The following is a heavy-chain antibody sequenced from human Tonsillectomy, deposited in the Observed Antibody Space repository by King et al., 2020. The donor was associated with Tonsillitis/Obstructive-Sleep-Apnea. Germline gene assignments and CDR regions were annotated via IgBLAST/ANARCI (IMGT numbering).Heavy chain of an antibody. J-gene: IGHJ4*02. CDR2: IIPILNIA. CDR3: AREEKRYFDPFDY. CDR1: GGTSINFA. Sequence: LQLVQSGAEVKKPGSSVKVSCKASGGTSINFAISWVRQAPGQGLEWMGLIIPILNIANYAQNFRGRVTITADKSTSTAYMELSSLRSDDTAVYYCAREEKRYFDPFDYWGQGTLVTVSS. D-gene: IGHD3-9*01. V-gene: IGHV1-69*09.